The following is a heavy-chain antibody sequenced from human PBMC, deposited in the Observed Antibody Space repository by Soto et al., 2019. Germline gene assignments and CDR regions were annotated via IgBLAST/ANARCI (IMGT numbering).Heavy chain of an antibody. V-gene: IGHV1-3*01. Sequence: ASVKVSCKASGYTFTSYAMHWVRQAPGQRLEWMGWINAGNGNTKYSQKFQGRVTITRDTSASTAYMELSSLRSEDTAVYYCARERKDCSGGSCYLRPWWFDPWGQGTLVTVSS. CDR1: GYTFTSYA. CDR2: INAGNGNT. J-gene: IGHJ5*02. CDR3: ARERKDCSGGSCYLRPWWFDP. D-gene: IGHD2-15*01.